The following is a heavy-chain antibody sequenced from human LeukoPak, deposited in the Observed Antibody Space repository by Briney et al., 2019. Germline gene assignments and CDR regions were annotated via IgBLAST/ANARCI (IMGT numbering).Heavy chain of an antibody. CDR2: IVPILGIA. CDR3: ARAQGSGSYQHYAFDI. D-gene: IGHD3-10*01. J-gene: IGHJ3*02. CDR1: GGTFSSYA. Sequence: SAKVSCKASGGTFSSYAISWVRQAPGQGLEWMGRIVPILGIANYAQKFQGRVTITADKSTSTAYMELSSLRSEDTAVYYCARAQGSGSYQHYAFDIWGQGTMVTVSS. V-gene: IGHV1-69*04.